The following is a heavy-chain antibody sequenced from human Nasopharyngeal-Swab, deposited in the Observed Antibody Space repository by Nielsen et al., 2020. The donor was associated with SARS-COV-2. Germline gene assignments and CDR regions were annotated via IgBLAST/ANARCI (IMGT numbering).Heavy chain of an antibody. Sequence: GESLKISCTTSGFTFGDYAMSWFRQAPGKGVERVGFIRSKTYGGAPEYAASVKGRFTISRDGAESIAYLQMNSLETEDTGVYYCARSVGSFYGQGAFDIWGQGTMVTVSS. CDR1: GFTFGDYA. CDR2: IRSKTYGGAP. J-gene: IGHJ3*02. D-gene: IGHD1-26*01. V-gene: IGHV3-49*01. CDR3: ARSVGSFYGQGAFDI.